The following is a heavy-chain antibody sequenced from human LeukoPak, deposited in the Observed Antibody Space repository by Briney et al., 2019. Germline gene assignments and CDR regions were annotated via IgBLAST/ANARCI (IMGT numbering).Heavy chain of an antibody. Sequence: PSETLSLTCTVSGGSISSYYWSWIRQPPGKGLEWIGYIYYSGSTNYNTSLKSRVTISVDKSKNQFPRKRSSVTAADTAVYYCARERVVPAAIPGIWFDPWGQGTLVTVSS. CDR2: IYYSGST. J-gene: IGHJ5*02. CDR1: GGSISSYY. D-gene: IGHD2-2*02. CDR3: ARERVVPAAIPGIWFDP. V-gene: IGHV4-59*01.